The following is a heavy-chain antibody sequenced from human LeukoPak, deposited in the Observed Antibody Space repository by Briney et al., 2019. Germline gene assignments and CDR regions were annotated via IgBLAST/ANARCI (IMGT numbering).Heavy chain of an antibody. CDR3: AKDLDGGGAIYDSSGFDY. D-gene: IGHD3-22*01. CDR1: GFTFDDYA. V-gene: IGHV3-9*03. J-gene: IGHJ4*02. Sequence: GGSLRLSCAASGFTFDDYAMHWVRQAPGKGLEWVSGTSWNSGSIGYADSVKGRFTISRDNAKNSLYPQMNSLRAEDMALYYCAKDLDGGGAIYDSSGFDYWGQGTLVTVSS. CDR2: TSWNSGSI.